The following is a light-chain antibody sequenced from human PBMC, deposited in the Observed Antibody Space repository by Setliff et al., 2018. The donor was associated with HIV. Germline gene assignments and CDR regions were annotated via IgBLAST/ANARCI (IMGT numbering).Light chain of an antibody. J-gene: IGLJ1*01. CDR1: SSNIGNNY. CDR2: NNN. V-gene: IGLV1-51*01. Sequence: PGQKVTISCSGSSSNIGNNYVSWYQQLPGTAPKLLIFNNNKRPSGIPDRFSGSKSGTSAALGITGLQTGDEADYSCGAWDNSLSVYVFGSGTKVTVL. CDR3: GAWDNSLSVYV.